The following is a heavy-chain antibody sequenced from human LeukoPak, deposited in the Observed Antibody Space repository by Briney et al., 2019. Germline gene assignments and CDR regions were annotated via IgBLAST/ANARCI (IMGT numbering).Heavy chain of an antibody. CDR3: ARTPFPDYDILTGFSLRFDY. V-gene: IGHV3-30*04. CDR2: ISYDGSNK. J-gene: IGHJ4*02. D-gene: IGHD3-9*01. CDR1: GFTFSSYA. Sequence: GRSLRLSCAASGFTFSSYAMLWVRQAPGKGLEWVAVISYDGSNKYYADSVKGRFTISRDNSKNTLYLQMNSLRAEDTAVYYCARTPFPDYDILTGFSLRFDYWGQGTLVTVSS.